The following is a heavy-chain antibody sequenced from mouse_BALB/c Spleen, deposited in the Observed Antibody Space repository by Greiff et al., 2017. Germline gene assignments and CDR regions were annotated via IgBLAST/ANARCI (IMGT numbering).Heavy chain of an antibody. J-gene: IGHJ1*01. D-gene: IGHD4-1*01. CDR2: INPDSSTI. V-gene: IGHV4-1*02. CDR3: AREEVGRDWYFDV. Sequence: EVKLLESGGGLVQPGGSLKLSCAASGFDFSRYWMSWVRQAPGKGLEWIGEINPDSSTINYTPSLKDKFIISRDNAKNTLYLQMSKVRSEDTALYYCAREEVGRDWYFDVWGAGTTVTVSS. CDR1: GFDFSRYW.